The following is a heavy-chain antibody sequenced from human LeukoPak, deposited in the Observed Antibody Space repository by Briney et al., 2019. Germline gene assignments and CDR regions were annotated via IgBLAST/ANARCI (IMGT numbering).Heavy chain of an antibody. Sequence: GGSLRLSCAASGFTFSRYSMHWVRQAPGKGLVWVSHVNSDGSGTDYADSVKGRFTISRDNAKNSMYLQMNSLRDEDTVVYYCARDTLVYADSPDAFDIWGQGTMVTVSS. D-gene: IGHD4-17*01. V-gene: IGHV3-74*01. J-gene: IGHJ3*02. CDR1: GFTFSRYS. CDR3: ARDTLVYADSPDAFDI. CDR2: VNSDGSGT.